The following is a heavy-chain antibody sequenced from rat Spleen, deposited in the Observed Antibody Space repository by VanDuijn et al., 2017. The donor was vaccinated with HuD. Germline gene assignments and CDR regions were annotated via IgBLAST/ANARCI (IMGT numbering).Heavy chain of an antibody. J-gene: IGHJ3*01. CDR3: TRDTTEGWFAY. V-gene: IGHV2-63*01. CDR2: MWYDGDT. CDR1: GFSLTSNG. D-gene: IGHD1-11*01. Sequence: QVQLKESGPGLVQPSQTLSLTCTVSGFSLTSNGVSWVRQPPGKGLEWIAAMWYDGDTSYNSALKSRLSISRDTSKNQVFLKMNNLQTDDTGTYYCTRDTTEGWFAYWGQGTLVTVSS.